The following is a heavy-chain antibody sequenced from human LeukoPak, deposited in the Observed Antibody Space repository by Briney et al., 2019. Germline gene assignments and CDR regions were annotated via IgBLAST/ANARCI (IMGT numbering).Heavy chain of an antibody. V-gene: IGHV4-31*03. Sequence: KTSETLSLTCTVSGGSISSSSYYWGWIRQPPGKGLEWIGYIYYSGSTYYNPSLKSRVTISVDASKNHFSLRMSSVSAADTAVYYCARGSYLSVGIQLWDAFDIWGQGTMVTVSS. CDR3: ARGSYLSVGIQLWDAFDI. CDR1: GGSISSSSYY. J-gene: IGHJ3*02. D-gene: IGHD5-18*01. CDR2: IYYSGST.